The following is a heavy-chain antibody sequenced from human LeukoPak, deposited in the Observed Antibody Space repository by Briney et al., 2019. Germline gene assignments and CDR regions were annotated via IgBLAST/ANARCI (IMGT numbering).Heavy chain of an antibody. Sequence: PSETLSLTCTVSGGSISSYYWSWIRQPAGKGLEWIGRIYTSGSTNYNPSLKGRVTVSVDTSKNQFPLKLSSVTAADTAVYYCARDSGWHNAFDIWGQGTMVTVSS. CDR2: IYTSGST. J-gene: IGHJ3*02. CDR3: ARDSGWHNAFDI. V-gene: IGHV4-4*07. CDR1: GGSISSYY. D-gene: IGHD6-19*01.